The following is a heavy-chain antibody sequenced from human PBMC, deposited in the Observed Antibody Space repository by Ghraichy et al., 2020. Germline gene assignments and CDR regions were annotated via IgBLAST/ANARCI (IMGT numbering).Heavy chain of an antibody. CDR2: ISGSGGST. V-gene: IGHV3-23*01. J-gene: IGHJ2*01. D-gene: IGHD5-12*01. CDR3: AKSPNNIVATIIWGYWYFDL. CDR1: GFTFSSYA. Sequence: LSLTCAASGFTFSSYAMSWVRQAPGKGLEWVSAISGSGGSTYYADSVKGRFTISRDNSKNTLYLQMNSLRAEDTAVYYCAKSPNNIVATIIWGYWYFDLWGRGTLVTVSS.